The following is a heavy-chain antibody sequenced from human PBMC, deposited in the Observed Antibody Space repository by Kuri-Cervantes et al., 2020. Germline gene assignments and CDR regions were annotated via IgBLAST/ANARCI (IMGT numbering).Heavy chain of an antibody. Sequence: GESLKISCAASGFTFSDYGMHWVRQAPGKGLEWVALISFDGSRKYYADSVKGRFTISRDDSKNTLYLQMNSLRAEDTAVYYCAKDQVRQQLDSYGMDVWGQGTTVTVSS. J-gene: IGHJ6*02. CDR1: GFTFSDYG. D-gene: IGHD6-13*01. V-gene: IGHV3-30*18. CDR3: AKDQVRQQLDSYGMDV. CDR2: ISFDGSRK.